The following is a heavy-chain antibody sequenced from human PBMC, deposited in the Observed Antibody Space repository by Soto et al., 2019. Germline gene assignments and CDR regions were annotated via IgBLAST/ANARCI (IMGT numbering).Heavy chain of an antibody. CDR2: IRSKAYGETT. D-gene: IGHD2-2*01. CDR3: TRYTYTSRYSYFGMDV. Sequence: GGSLRLSCTGSGFTLGDYAMSWSRQAPGKGLEWVGVIRSKAYGETTDYAASVKGRFTILRDDSKSIAYLKMNSLQSEDTGVYYCTRYTYTSRYSYFGMDVWGHGTTVTVSS. CDR1: GFTLGDYA. J-gene: IGHJ6*02. V-gene: IGHV3-49*03.